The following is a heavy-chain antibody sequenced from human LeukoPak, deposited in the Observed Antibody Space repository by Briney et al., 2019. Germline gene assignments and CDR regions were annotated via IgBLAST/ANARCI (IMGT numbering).Heavy chain of an antibody. CDR1: GESLSDYY. CDR2: INPSGNT. Sequence: SETLSLTCAVYGESLSDYYWNWFRQPPGKGLEWIAEINPSGNTRYNPSLKSRVTISVDTSKNHFSLRLTSATAADTAMYYCARGRGTWGQGTLVTVSS. D-gene: IGHD3-10*01. CDR3: ARGRGT. J-gene: IGHJ5*02. V-gene: IGHV4-34*01.